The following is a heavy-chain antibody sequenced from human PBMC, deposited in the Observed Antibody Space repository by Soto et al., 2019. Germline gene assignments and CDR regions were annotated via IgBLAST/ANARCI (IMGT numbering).Heavy chain of an antibody. J-gene: IGHJ4*02. V-gene: IGHV4-59*01. CDR3: ARNVAVPGAHIDY. D-gene: IGHD6-19*01. CDR1: GGSISGSC. CDR2: VYYTGST. Sequence: PWETLSLTCSVSGGSISGSCWSWIRQSPGKGLEWLGYVYYTGSTNYSPSLRSRVSISVDTSKNEFSLRLSSVTAADTAVYFCARNVAVPGAHIDYWGQGTQVTVSS.